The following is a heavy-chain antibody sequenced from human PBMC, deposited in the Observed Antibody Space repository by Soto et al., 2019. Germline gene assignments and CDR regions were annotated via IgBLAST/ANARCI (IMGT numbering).Heavy chain of an antibody. J-gene: IGHJ4*02. CDR1: GFTFDDYA. CDR3: AKAARLRYFDWLSDFDY. V-gene: IGHV3-9*01. CDR2: ISWNSGSI. D-gene: IGHD3-9*01. Sequence: GGSLRLSCAASGFTFDDYAMHWVRQAPGKGLEWVSGISWNSGSIGYADSVKGRFTISRDNAKNSLYLQMNSLRAEDTALYYCAKAARLRYFDWLSDFDYWGQGTLVTVSS.